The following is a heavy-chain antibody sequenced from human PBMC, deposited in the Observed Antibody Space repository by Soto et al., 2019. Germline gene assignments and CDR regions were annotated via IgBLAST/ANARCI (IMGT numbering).Heavy chain of an antibody. J-gene: IGHJ3*02. CDR2: ISGSGGAT. D-gene: IGHD2-15*01. CDR1: GFTFSSYA. CDR3: SRDRYCSGGSCYSEWAFDI. V-gene: IGHV3-23*01. Sequence: EVQLLESGGGLVQPGGSLRLSCAASGFTFSSYAMSWVRQAPGKGLELVSGISGSGGATYYADSVKGRFTISRDNSKNTLYLQMNSLRAEDTAVYYCSRDRYCSGGSCYSEWAFDIWGQGTMVTVSS.